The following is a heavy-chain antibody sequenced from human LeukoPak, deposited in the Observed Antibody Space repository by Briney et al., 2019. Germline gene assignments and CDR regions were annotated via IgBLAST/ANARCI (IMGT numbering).Heavy chain of an antibody. CDR3: ARVTGYMTEDYFDY. D-gene: IGHD6-13*01. J-gene: IGHJ4*02. Sequence: TSETLSLTCTVSGGSISSGSYYWSWIRQPAGKGLEWIGYIYYSGSTNYNPSLKSRVTISVDTSKNQFSLRLSSVTAADTAVYYCARVTGYMTEDYFDYWGQGTLITVSS. CDR2: IYYSGST. CDR1: GGSISSGSYY. V-gene: IGHV4-61*10.